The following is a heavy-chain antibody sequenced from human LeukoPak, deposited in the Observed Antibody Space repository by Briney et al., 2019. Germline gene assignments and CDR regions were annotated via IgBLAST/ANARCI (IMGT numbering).Heavy chain of an antibody. CDR3: ARLQDYYDSSGYLDY. V-gene: IGHV1-18*01. CDR2: ISAYNGNT. D-gene: IGHD3-22*01. J-gene: IGHJ4*02. CDR1: GYTSTSYG. Sequence: ASVKVSCXASGYTSTSYGISWVRQAPGQGLEWMGWISAYNGNTNYAQKLQGRVTMTTDTSTSTAYMELRSLRSDDTAVYYCARLQDYYDSSGYLDYWGQGTLVTVSS.